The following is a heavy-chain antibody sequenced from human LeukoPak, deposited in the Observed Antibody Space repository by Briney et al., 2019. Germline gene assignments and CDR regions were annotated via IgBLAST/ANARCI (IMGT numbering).Heavy chain of an antibody. Sequence: TLSLTCTVSGGSISSYYWSWIRQPPGKALEWIALIYWDDDKRYSPSLKSRLTITKDTSKNQVVLTMTNMDPVDTATYYCAHATVTTFLAFYGMDVWGQGTTVTVSS. CDR2: IYWDDDK. CDR3: AHATVTTFLAFYGMDV. J-gene: IGHJ6*02. CDR1: GGSISSYYW. D-gene: IGHD4-17*01. V-gene: IGHV2-5*08.